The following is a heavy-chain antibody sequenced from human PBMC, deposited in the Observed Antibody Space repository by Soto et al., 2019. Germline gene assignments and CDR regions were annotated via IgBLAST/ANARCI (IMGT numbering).Heavy chain of an antibody. J-gene: IGHJ4*02. CDR3: ARGRITFGGVIVSSLDY. CDR2: MNPNSGNT. V-gene: IGHV1-8*01. Sequence: ASVKVSCKASGYTFTSYDINWVRQATGQELEWMGWMNPNSGNTGYAQKFQGRVTMTRNTSISTAYMELSSLRSEDTAVYYCARGRITFGGVIVSSLDYWGQGTLVTVSS. CDR1: GYTFTSYD. D-gene: IGHD3-16*02.